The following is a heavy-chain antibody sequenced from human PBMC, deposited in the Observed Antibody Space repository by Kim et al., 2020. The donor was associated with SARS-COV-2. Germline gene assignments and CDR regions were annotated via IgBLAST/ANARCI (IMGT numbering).Heavy chain of an antibody. CDR2: ISYDGSNK. CDR3: ARPGGGSYTPPFDY. CDR1: GFTFSSYA. V-gene: IGHV3-30*04. Sequence: GGSLRLSCAASGFTFSSYAMHWVRQAPGKGLEWVAVISYDGSNKYYADSVKGRFTISRDNSKNTLYLQMNSLRAEDTAVYYCARPGGGSYTPPFDYWGQGRLVTVSS. D-gene: IGHD1-1*01. J-gene: IGHJ4*02.